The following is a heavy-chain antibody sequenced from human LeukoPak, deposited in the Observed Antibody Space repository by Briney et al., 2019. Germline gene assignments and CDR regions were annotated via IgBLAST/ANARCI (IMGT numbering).Heavy chain of an antibody. CDR1: GFTFSSYS. D-gene: IGHD5-18*01. Sequence: GGSLRLSCTASGFTFSSYSMNWVRQAPGKGLEWLSYISSSSSTIYYADSVKGRFTISRDNAKNSLYLQMNSLRAEDTAVYYCASLTYSYGRGYWGQGTLVTVSS. J-gene: IGHJ4*02. CDR3: ASLTYSYGRGY. V-gene: IGHV3-48*01. CDR2: ISSSSSTI.